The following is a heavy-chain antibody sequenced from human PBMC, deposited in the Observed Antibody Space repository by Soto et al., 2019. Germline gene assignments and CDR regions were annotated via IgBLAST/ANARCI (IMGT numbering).Heavy chain of an antibody. CDR1: GGSISSGGYY. CDR3: ARGRLRLGELSFLDY. Sequence: PSETLSLTCTVSGGSISSGGYYWSWIRQHPGKGLEWIGYIYYSGSTYYNPSLKSRVTISVDTSKNQFSLKLSSVTAADTAVYYCARGRLRLGELSFLDYWGQGTLVTGSS. J-gene: IGHJ4*02. D-gene: IGHD3-16*02. CDR2: IYYSGST. V-gene: IGHV4-31*03.